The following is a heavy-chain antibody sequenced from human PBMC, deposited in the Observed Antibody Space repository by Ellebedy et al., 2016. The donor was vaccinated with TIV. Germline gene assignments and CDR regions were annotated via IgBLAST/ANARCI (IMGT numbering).Heavy chain of an antibody. Sequence: AASVKVSCKASGYTFTRYDINWVRQVAGQGLEWMGWVYPGNGDTRYSQKFQDRITFSWDTSASTAYMELSSLRSEDTAVYYCARDPRNGWAPIDHWGQGTLVTVSS. V-gene: IGHV1-3*01. D-gene: IGHD6-19*01. CDR1: GYTFTRYD. CDR3: ARDPRNGWAPIDH. CDR2: VYPGNGDT. J-gene: IGHJ4*02.